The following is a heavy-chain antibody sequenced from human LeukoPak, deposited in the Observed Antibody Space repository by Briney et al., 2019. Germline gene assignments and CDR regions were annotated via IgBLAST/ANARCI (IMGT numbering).Heavy chain of an antibody. V-gene: IGHV1-18*01. D-gene: IGHD3-3*01. CDR3: ARSAHESGYSLWRLDY. Sequence: GASVKVSCKASGYTFTIYGISWVRQAPGQGLEWRGWISAYNGNTNYAQKLQGRVTMTTDTSTSTAYMELRSLRSDDTAVYYCARSAHESGYSLWRLDYWGQGTLVTVSS. J-gene: IGHJ4*02. CDR1: GYTFTIYG. CDR2: ISAYNGNT.